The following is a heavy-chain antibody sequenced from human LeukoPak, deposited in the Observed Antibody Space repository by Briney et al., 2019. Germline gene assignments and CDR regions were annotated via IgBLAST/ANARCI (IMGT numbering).Heavy chain of an antibody. D-gene: IGHD4-17*01. CDR3: ARDLGFYGDYYFDY. Sequence: PSETLSLTCTVSGGSISSYYWSWIRQPPGKGLEWIGYIYYSGSTNYNPSLKSRVTISVDTSKNQFSLKLSSVTAADTAVYYRARDLGFYGDYYFDYWGQGTLVTVSS. V-gene: IGHV4-59*01. J-gene: IGHJ4*02. CDR1: GGSISSYY. CDR2: IYYSGST.